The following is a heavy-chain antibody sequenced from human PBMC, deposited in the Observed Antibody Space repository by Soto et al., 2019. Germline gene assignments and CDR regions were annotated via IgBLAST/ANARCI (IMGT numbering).Heavy chain of an antibody. CDR3: ARDLSPRGYNYGFSY. D-gene: IGHD5-18*01. Sequence: GGSLRLSCAASGFTFSSYTLHWVRQAPGKGLEWVAVISYDGSNEYYADSVKGRFTISRDNSKNTLYLQMNSLRTEDTAVYYCARDLSPRGYNYGFSYWGQGTLVTVSS. V-gene: IGHV3-30-3*01. CDR2: ISYDGSNE. CDR1: GFTFSSYT. J-gene: IGHJ4*02.